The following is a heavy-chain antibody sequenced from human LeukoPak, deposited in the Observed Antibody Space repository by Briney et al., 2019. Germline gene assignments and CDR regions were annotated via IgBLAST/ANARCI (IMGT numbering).Heavy chain of an antibody. J-gene: IGHJ4*02. CDR3: ARDPDTAPGYFDY. V-gene: IGHV3-21*01. CDR1: GFTFSSYS. Sequence: GGSLRLSCAASGFTFSSYSMNWVRQAPGKGLEWVSSISSSSSYIYYADSVKGRFTISRDNAKNSLYLQMNSLRAEDTAVFYCARDPDTAPGYFDYWGQGTLVTVSS. CDR2: ISSSSSYI. D-gene: IGHD5-18*01.